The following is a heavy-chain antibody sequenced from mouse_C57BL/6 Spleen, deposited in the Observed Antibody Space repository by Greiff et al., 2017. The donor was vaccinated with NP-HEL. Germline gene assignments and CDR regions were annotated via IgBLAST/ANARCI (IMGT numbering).Heavy chain of an antibody. D-gene: IGHD2-4*01. J-gene: IGHJ1*03. V-gene: IGHV14-2*01. Sequence: VQLKESGAELVKPGASVKLSCTASGFNIKDYYMHWVKQRTEQGLEWIGRIDPEDGETKYAPKFQGKATITADKSSNTAYMQRSSLTSEDTAVYYCADLYDYDWYFDVWGTGTTVTVSS. CDR2: IDPEDGET. CDR3: ADLYDYDWYFDV. CDR1: GFNIKDYY.